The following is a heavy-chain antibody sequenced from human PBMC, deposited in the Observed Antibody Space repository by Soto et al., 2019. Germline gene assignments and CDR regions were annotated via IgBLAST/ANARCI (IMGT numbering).Heavy chain of an antibody. Sequence: QVQLVQSGAEVKKPGSSVKVSCKASGGTFSSYAISWVRQAPGQGLEWMGGIIPIVGTENYAQKFQGRVTITADESTSTAYMEMSSLRSEDTAVYYCARSRPYYDTHDPYYYGMDVWGQGTTVTVSS. V-gene: IGHV1-69*01. CDR1: GGTFSSYA. CDR2: IIPIVGTE. J-gene: IGHJ6*02. CDR3: ARSRPYYDTHDPYYYGMDV. D-gene: IGHD3-22*01.